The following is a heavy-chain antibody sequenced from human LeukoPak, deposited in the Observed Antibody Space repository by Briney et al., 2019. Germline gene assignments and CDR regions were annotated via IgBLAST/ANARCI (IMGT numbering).Heavy chain of an antibody. CDR3: AKAKGSIQLWAIDAFDI. CDR2: ISYDGSNK. D-gene: IGHD5-18*01. V-gene: IGHV3-30*18. Sequence: GRSLRLSCAASGFTFSSYGMHWVRQAPGKGLEWVAVISYDGSNKYYADSVKGRFTISRDNSKNTLYLQMNSLRAEDTAVYYCAKAKGSIQLWAIDAFDIWGQGTMVTVSS. J-gene: IGHJ3*02. CDR1: GFTFSSYG.